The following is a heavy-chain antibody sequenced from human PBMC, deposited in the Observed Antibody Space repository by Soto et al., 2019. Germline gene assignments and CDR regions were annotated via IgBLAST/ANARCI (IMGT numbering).Heavy chain of an antibody. CDR2: INHSGST. D-gene: IGHD3-16*01. J-gene: IGHJ6*03. CDR1: GGSFSGYY. Sequence: LSETLSLTCAVYGGSFSGYYLGWIRQPPGKGLEWIGEINHSGSTNYNPSLKSRVTISVDTSKNQFSLKLSSVTAADTAVYYCATGGHPHYYYYYMDVWGKGTTVTVSS. V-gene: IGHV4-34*01. CDR3: ATGGHPHYYYYYMDV.